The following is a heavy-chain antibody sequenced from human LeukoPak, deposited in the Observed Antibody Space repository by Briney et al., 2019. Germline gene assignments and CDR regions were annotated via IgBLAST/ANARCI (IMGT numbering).Heavy chain of an antibody. CDR3: ARGLSNDYGSKGPRAFDI. D-gene: IGHD4-17*01. J-gene: IGHJ3*02. CDR1: GGTFSSYA. V-gene: IGHV1-69*13. CDR2: IIPIFGTA. Sequence: ASVKVSCKASGGTFSSYAISWVRQAPGRGLEWMGGIIPIFGTANYAQKFQGRVTITADESTSTAYMELSSLRSEDTAVYYCARGLSNDYGSKGPRAFDIWGQGTMVTVSS.